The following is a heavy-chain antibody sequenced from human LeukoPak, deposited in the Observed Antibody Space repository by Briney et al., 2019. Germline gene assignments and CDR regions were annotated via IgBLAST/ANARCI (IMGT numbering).Heavy chain of an antibody. Sequence: SETLSLTCAVYGGSFSGYYWSWIRQPPRKGLEWIGEINHSGSTNYNPSLKSRVTISVDTSKNQFSLKLSSVTAADTAVYYCARAGPEPAIEATIDYYFDYWGQGTLVTVSS. CDR1: GGSFSGYY. J-gene: IGHJ4*02. CDR3: ARAGPEPAIEATIDYYFDY. D-gene: IGHD5-12*01. CDR2: INHSGST. V-gene: IGHV4-34*01.